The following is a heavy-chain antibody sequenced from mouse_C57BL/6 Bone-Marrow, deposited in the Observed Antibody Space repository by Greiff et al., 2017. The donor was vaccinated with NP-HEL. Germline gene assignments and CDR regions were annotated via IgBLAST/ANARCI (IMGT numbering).Heavy chain of an antibody. D-gene: IGHD1-1*01. CDR1: GYTFTSYT. CDR2: INPSSGYT. Sequence: VQRVESGAELARPGASVKMSCKASGYTFTSYTMHWVKQRPGQGLEWIGYINPSSGYTKYNQKFKDKATSTADKSSSTAYMQLSSLTSEDSAVYYCAPTVVAPYWYFDVWGTGTTVTVSS. CDR3: APTVVAPYWYFDV. V-gene: IGHV1-4*01. J-gene: IGHJ1*03.